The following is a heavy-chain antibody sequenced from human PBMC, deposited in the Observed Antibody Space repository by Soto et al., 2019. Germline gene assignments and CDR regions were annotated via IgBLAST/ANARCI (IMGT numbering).Heavy chain of an antibody. CDR1: GGSISSYY. D-gene: IGHD6-19*01. Sequence: PSETLSLTCTLSGGSISSYYWSWIRQPPGKGLEWIGYIYYSGSTNYNPSLKSRVTISVDTSKNQCSLKLSSVTAADTAVYYCARTVARTWFDPWGQGTLVTVSS. J-gene: IGHJ5*02. CDR3: ARTVARTWFDP. CDR2: IYYSGST. V-gene: IGHV4-59*01.